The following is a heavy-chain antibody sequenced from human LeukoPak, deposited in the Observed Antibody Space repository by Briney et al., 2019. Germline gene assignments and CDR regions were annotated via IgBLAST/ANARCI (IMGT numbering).Heavy chain of an antibody. D-gene: IGHD4-17*01. Sequence: GGSLRLSCAASGFTFSTYWMSWVRQAPGKGLEWVANINQDGGEKHYVDSVRGRFTISRDNSKNTLYLQMNSLRAEDTAVYYCARWIRDYVGVDVDYWGQGTLVTVSS. CDR1: GFTFSTYW. CDR2: INQDGGEK. V-gene: IGHV3-7*02. CDR3: ARWIRDYVGVDVDY. J-gene: IGHJ4*02.